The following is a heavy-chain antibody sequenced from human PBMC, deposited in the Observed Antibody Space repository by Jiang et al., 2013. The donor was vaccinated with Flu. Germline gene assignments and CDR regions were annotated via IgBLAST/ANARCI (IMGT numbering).Heavy chain of an antibody. D-gene: IGHD6-13*01. J-gene: IGHJ4*02. CDR1: GFTFGDYA. CDR2: IRSKADGGTT. Sequence: VQLLESGGDLVEPGRSLGLSCTTSGFTFGDYAMTWFRQAPGRGLEWVGLIRSKADGGTTDYAASVKGRFTISRDDSKSIAYLQMNSLKTEDTAVYYCTRSGYTSSWYGTSLDYWGQGTWSPSPQ. V-gene: IGHV3-49*03. CDR3: TRSGYTSSWYGTSLDY.